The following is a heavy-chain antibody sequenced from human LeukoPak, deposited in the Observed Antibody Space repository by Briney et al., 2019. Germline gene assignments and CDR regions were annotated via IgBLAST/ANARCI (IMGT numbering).Heavy chain of an antibody. CDR2: FYYSGNT. V-gene: IGHV4-59*01. D-gene: IGHD3-22*01. CDR3: ARSTGVFNYYDSRGGAFDI. J-gene: IGHJ3*02. Sequence: SETLSLTCAVYGGSFSGYYWSWIRQPPGKGLEWIGYFYYSGNTNYNPSLKSRVTMSVDTSRNQFSLKLSSVTAADTAVYYCARSTGVFNYYDSRGGAFDIWGRGTMVTVSS. CDR1: GGSFSGYY.